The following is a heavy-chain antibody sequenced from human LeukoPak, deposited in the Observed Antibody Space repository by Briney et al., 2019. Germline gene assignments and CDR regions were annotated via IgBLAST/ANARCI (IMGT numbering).Heavy chain of an antibody. CDR2: INSDGSIT. J-gene: IGHJ6*02. Sequence: GGSLRLSCAASGFTFTTYWMHWVRQAPGKGLVWVSHINSDGSITSYADSVKGRFTISRNNAKNTLYLQMNSLRAEDTAVYYCARDAVDTANAVWGQGTTVTVSS. CDR1: GFTFTTYW. D-gene: IGHD5-18*01. V-gene: IGHV3-74*01. CDR3: ARDAVDTANAV.